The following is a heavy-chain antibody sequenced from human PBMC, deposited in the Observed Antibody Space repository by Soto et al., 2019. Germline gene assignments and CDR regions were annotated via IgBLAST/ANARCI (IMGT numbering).Heavy chain of an antibody. CDR1: GFTFSSHA. Sequence: PGGSLRLSCAASGFTFSSHAMSWVRQAPGKGLEWVSVISGSGGSTYYADSVKGRFTISRDNSKNTLYLQMNSLRAEDTAVYYCAKGIAAAGAFFKGMDVWGQGTMVTVSS. D-gene: IGHD6-13*01. CDR2: ISGSGGST. J-gene: IGHJ6*02. V-gene: IGHV3-23*01. CDR3: AKGIAAAGAFFKGMDV.